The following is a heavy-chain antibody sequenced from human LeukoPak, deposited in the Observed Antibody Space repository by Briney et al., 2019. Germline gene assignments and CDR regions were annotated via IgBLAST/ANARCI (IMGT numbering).Heavy chain of an antibody. CDR2: INPNSGGT. D-gene: IGHD5-12*01. CDR1: GYTFTGYY. J-gene: IGHJ4*02. CDR3: ARERGSGYRLLY. Sequence: ASVKVSCKDSGYTFTGYYMHWVRQAPGQGLEWMGWINPNSGGTNYAQKFQGRVTMTRDTSISTAYMELSRLRSDDTAVYYCARERGSGYRLLYWGQGTLVTVSS. V-gene: IGHV1-2*02.